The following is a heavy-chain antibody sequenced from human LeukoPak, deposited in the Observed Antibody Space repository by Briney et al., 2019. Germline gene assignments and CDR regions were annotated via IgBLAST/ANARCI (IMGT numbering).Heavy chain of an antibody. CDR2: TYYRSNWFN. CDR3: ARDANPFSNLNWFNP. Sequence: SQTLSLTCAISGDSVSSNSAAWNWIRQSPSRGLEWLGRTYYRSNWFNDFALSVKSRITINPDTSKNQFSLKLSSVTAADTAVYYCARDANPFSNLNWFNPWGQGTLVTVSS. J-gene: IGHJ5*02. CDR1: GDSVSSNSAA. V-gene: IGHV6-1*01. D-gene: IGHD4-11*01.